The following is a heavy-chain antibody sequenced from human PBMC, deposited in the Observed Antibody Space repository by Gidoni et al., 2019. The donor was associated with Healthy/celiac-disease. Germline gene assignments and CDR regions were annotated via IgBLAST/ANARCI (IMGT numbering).Heavy chain of an antibody. V-gene: IGHV3-15*01. D-gene: IGHD1-20*01. CDR3: TTGAGITGTPLHYYYYYYMDV. J-gene: IGHJ6*03. CDR2: IKSKTDGGKT. Sequence: EVQLVESGGGLVKPGGSLRLSCAASGFTFSNAWMSWVRQAPGKGLEWVGRIKSKTDGGKTDYAEPVKGRFTISRDDSKNTLYLQMNSLKTEDTAVYYWTTGAGITGTPLHYYYYYYMDVWGKGTTVTVSS. CDR1: GFTFSNAW.